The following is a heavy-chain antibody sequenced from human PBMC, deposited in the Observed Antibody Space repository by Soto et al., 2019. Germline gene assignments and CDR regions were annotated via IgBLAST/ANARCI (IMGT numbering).Heavy chain of an antibody. CDR1: GFTFSSYG. Sequence: QVERVESGGGVGQPGRSLRLSCAASGFTFSSYGMHWVRQAPGKGLEWVAVIWYDGSNKYYADSVKGRFTISRDNSKNTLYLQMNSLRAEDTAVYYCARDGGYCSGGSCYSLNFDYWGQGTLVTVSS. CDR3: ARDGGYCSGGSCYSLNFDY. J-gene: IGHJ4*02. V-gene: IGHV3-33*01. D-gene: IGHD2-15*01. CDR2: IWYDGSNK.